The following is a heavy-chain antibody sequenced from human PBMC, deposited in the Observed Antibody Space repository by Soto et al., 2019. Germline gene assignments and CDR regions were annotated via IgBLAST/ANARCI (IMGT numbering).Heavy chain of an antibody. CDR2: ISGIGYDT. CDR3: AKETDYGNYLNSFDS. Sequence: PGGSLRLSCAASGFTFNNHAMTWVRQAPGKGLDWVSGISGIGYDTYYADSVKGRFTISRDNSKNTLYLQMNSLRAEDTAVYFCAKETDYGNYLNSFDSRGQGTLVTVSS. CDR1: GFTFNNHA. J-gene: IGHJ5*01. D-gene: IGHD4-4*01. V-gene: IGHV3-23*01.